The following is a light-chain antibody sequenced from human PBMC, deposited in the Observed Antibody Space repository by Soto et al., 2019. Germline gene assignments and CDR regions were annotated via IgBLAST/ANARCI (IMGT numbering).Light chain of an antibody. Sequence: DIQMTQSPSTLSASVGDRVTITCRASQSISSWLAWYQQKPGKAPKLLIYDASSLESGVPSRFSGSGSGTEFTLTISSLQPDDFATYYCQQSFRSPITFGQGTRLEI. CDR1: QSISSW. J-gene: IGKJ5*01. CDR3: QQSFRSPIT. V-gene: IGKV1-5*01. CDR2: DAS.